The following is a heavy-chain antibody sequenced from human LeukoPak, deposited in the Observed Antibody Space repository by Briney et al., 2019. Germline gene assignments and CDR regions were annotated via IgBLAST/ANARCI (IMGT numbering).Heavy chain of an antibody. CDR3: ARKTMSTAAGGFDP. V-gene: IGHV3-74*01. CDR2: INADGSTT. CDR1: GFTFSNYW. D-gene: IGHD3-10*02. J-gene: IGHJ5*02. Sequence: PGGSLRLSCAASGFTFSNYWMNWVRRVPGKGLLWASRINADGSTTTYADSVKGRFTISRDNAKNTLYLQMDSLRAEDTAMYYCARKTMSTAAGGFDPWGQGTLVTVSS.